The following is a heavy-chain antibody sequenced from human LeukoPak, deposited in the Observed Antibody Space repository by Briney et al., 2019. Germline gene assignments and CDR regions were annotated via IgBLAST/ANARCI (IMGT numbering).Heavy chain of an antibody. V-gene: IGHV3-7*01. Sequence: GGSLRLSCAASGFTFSSYWMSSVRHAPGKGLEWVANIKQDGSEKNYVDSVKGRFTISRDNAKTSLYLQMNSLRVEDTAVYYCARSLWPEDYWGQGTLVTVSS. J-gene: IGHJ4*02. CDR1: GFTFSSYW. D-gene: IGHD5-18*01. CDR3: ARSLWPEDY. CDR2: IKQDGSEK.